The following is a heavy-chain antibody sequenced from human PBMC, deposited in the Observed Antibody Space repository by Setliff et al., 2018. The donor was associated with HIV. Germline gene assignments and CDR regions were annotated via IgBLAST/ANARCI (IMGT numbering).Heavy chain of an antibody. V-gene: IGHV4-59*08. CDR2: IYYGST. CDR1: GGSISSYY. CDR3: ARRRCSAASCPDNSWNWLDP. Sequence: KPSETLSLTCTVSGGSISSYYWNWIRQPPGKALEWIGYIYYGSTHYNPSFEGRVTISVDTSKNQFSLKLRSVTAADTAMYYCARRRCSAASCPDNSWNWLDPWGQGTLVTVSS. J-gene: IGHJ5*02. D-gene: IGHD2-15*01.